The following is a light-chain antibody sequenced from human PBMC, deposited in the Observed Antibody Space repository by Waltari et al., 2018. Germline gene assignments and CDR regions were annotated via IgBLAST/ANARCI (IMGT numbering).Light chain of an antibody. J-gene: IGLJ2*01. Sequence: QSALTQPASVSGSPGQSITISCTGTSSAIGGYNFLSWYQQHLGKVPKPIIYEVYNRPSGVSYRFSGSKSGNTASLTISGLQAEDEADYYCSSYTSSSTGIFGGGTKLTVL. V-gene: IGLV2-14*01. CDR3: SSYTSSSTGI. CDR1: SSAIGGYNF. CDR2: EVY.